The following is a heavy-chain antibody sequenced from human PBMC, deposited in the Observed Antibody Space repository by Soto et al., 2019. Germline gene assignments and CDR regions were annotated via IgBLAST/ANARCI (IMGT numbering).Heavy chain of an antibody. J-gene: IGHJ5*02. V-gene: IGHV1-18*01. Sequence: QVQLVKSGAEVKKPGASVKVSCKASGYTFTSYGISWVRQAPGQGLEWMGWINAYNGNTNYTQKLQGRVTMTTDSATSTAYMGLMTLRADDTAVNYCARELVASIWCDPWGQGTLVTVSS. D-gene: IGHD5-12*01. CDR1: GYTFTSYG. CDR2: INAYNGNT. CDR3: ARELVASIWCDP.